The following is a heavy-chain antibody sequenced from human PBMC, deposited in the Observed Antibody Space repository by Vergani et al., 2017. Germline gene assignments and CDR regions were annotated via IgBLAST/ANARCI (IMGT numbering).Heavy chain of an antibody. V-gene: IGHV3-15*07. D-gene: IGHD3-22*01. CDR2: IQSKTDGGTT. Sequence: EVQLVESGGGLVKPGGSLRLSCAASGFTFSNAWLNWVRQAPGKGLEWVGRIQSKTDGGTTDYAAPVKGRFTISRDDSKNTLYLQMNSLKTEDTAVYYCTTDHTTYYYDSSGYRLDYWGQGTLVTVSS. CDR1: GFTFSNAW. CDR3: TTDHTTYYYDSSGYRLDY. J-gene: IGHJ4*02.